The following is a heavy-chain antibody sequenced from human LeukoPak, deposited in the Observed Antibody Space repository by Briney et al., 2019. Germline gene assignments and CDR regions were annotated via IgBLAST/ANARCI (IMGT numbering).Heavy chain of an antibody. Sequence: SETLSLTCAVYGGSFSGYYWSWIRQPPGKGLEWIGEINHSGSTNYNPSLKSRVTISVDTSKNQFSLKLSSVTAADTAVYYCARGPVAPVSANNDYWGQGTLVTDSS. J-gene: IGHJ4*02. D-gene: IGHD5-12*01. CDR1: GGSFSGYY. CDR3: ARGPVAPVSANNDY. CDR2: INHSGST. V-gene: IGHV4-34*01.